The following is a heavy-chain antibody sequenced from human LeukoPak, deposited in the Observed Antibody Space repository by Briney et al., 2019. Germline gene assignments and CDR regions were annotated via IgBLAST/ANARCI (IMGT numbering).Heavy chain of an antibody. D-gene: IGHD2-15*01. CDR3: AGAGGRYYSGWEFDS. V-gene: IGHV4-61*02. Sequence: SETLSLTCTVSGGSISSGSYYWSWIRQPAGKGLEWIGRIYTSGSTNYNPSLKSRVTISVDTSKKQFSLNLTSVTAADTAVYYCAGAGGRYYSGWEFDSWGQGTLVTVSS. CDR1: GGSISSGSYY. CDR2: IYTSGST. J-gene: IGHJ4*02.